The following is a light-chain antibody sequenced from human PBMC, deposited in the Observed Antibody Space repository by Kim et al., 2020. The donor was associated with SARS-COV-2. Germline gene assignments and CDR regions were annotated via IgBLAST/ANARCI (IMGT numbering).Light chain of an antibody. CDR2: AAS. CDR1: QDISDY. J-gene: IGKJ4*01. Sequence: DIQMTQSPSSLSASVGDRITITCRASQDISDYLAWFQQKPGQAPKSLIYAASSLQTGVPSRFSGDGFGTDFSLTISSLQPEDFATYWGQKYASYLPTLGGGT. CDR3: QKYASYLPT. V-gene: IGKV1-16*01.